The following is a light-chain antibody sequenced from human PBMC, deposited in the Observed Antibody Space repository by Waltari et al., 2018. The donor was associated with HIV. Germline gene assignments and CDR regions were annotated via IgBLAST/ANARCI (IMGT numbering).Light chain of an antibody. Sequence: EIVMTQSPATLSVSPGERATLSCRASQNIINNLAWYQQKPGQAPRLLIYGASTRATSIPARFSGSGYGTDFTITINSLQSEDIAGYYCQQYNTWPLSFGGGTKVEIK. CDR1: QNIINN. CDR3: QQYNTWPLS. CDR2: GAS. J-gene: IGKJ4*01. V-gene: IGKV3-15*01.